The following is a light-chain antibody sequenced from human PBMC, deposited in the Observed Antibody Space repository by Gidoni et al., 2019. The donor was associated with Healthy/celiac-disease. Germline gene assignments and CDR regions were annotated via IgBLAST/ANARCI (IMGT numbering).Light chain of an antibody. J-gene: IGKJ4*01. V-gene: IGKV3-11*01. Sequence: EIVLTHSQATLSLSPGERATLPCRASQSFSSYLTWYQQKPGQAPRLLIYDASNRDTGIPARFSGSGSGTDFTLTISSLEPEDFAVYYCQQRSNWPRGTFGGGTKVEIK. CDR2: DAS. CDR3: QQRSNWPRGT. CDR1: QSFSSY.